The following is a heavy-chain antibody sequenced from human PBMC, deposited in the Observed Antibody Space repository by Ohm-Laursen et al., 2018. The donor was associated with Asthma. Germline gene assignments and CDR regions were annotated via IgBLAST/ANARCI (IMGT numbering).Heavy chain of an antibody. CDR2: ISYDGSNK. J-gene: IGHJ5*02. Sequence: SLRLSCAASGFTFSSYAMHWVRQAPGKGLEWVAVISYDGSNKYYADSVKGRFTISRDNSKNTLYLQMNSLRAEDTAVYYCARDQFEGEKGYCSGGSCGWFDPWGQGTLVTVSS. V-gene: IGHV3-30-3*01. CDR1: GFTFSSYA. D-gene: IGHD2-15*01. CDR3: ARDQFEGEKGYCSGGSCGWFDP.